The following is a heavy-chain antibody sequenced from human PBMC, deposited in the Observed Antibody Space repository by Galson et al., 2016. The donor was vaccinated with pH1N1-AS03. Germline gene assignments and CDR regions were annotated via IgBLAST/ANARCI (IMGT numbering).Heavy chain of an antibody. J-gene: IGHJ4*02. CDR2: TFYNSKWDY. D-gene: IGHD2-2*01. Sequence: CAISGDSVSSNTAAWNWIRQSPSRGLEWLGRTFYNSKWDYYYAISVKSRITISRDNSKNTLYLQMNSLRAEDTAVYYCARGGVCSSTSCFAQHFDYWGQGTLVTVSS. CDR1: GDSVSSNTAA. V-gene: IGHV6-1*01. CDR3: ARGGVCSSTSCFAQHFDY.